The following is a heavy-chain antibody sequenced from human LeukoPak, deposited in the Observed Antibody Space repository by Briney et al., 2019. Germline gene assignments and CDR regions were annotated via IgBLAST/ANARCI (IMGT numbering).Heavy chain of an antibody. V-gene: IGHV1-69*06. D-gene: IGHD2-8*01. CDR3: ATVSPYCTNGVCSSNYFDY. J-gene: IGHJ4*02. CDR2: IIPIFGTA. Sequence: GASVKVSCKASGGTFSSYAISWVRQAPGQGLEWMGGIIPIFGTANYAQKFQGRVTITADKSTSTAYMELSSLRSEDTAVYYCATVSPYCTNGVCSSNYFDYWGQGTLVTVSS. CDR1: GGTFSSYA.